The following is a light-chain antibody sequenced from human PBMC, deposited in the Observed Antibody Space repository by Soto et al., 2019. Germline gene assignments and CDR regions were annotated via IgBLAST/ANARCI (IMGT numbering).Light chain of an antibody. V-gene: IGKV3-15*01. J-gene: IGKJ1*01. CDR2: SAS. CDR1: QSVSSK. CDR3: HQYNHWLTWK. Sequence: EIVMTQSPATLSLSPGQIATLSCSASQSVSSKLAWCQQRPGQAPRLLIYSASTRATGIPARFSGSGSGTEFTLTISSLQSEDFAVYYCHQYNHWLTWKFGQGTKVDIK.